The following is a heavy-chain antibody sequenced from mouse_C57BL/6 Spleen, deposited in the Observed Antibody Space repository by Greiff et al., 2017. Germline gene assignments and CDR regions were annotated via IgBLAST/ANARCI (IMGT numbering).Heavy chain of an antibody. CDR3: AREGTTVVASYYFDD. D-gene: IGHD1-1*01. Sequence: QVQLKESGPELVKPGASVKISCKASGYSFTSYYIHWVKQRPGQGLEWIGWIYPGSGNTKYNEKFKGKATLTADTSSSTAYMQLSSLTSEDSAVYYCAREGTTVVASYYFDDWGQGTTLTVSS. CDR2: IYPGSGNT. J-gene: IGHJ2*01. V-gene: IGHV1-66*01. CDR1: GYSFTSYY.